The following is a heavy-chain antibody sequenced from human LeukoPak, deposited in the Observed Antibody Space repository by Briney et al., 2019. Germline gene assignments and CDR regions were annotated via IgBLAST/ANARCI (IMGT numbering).Heavy chain of an antibody. CDR3: AKLVTGTNNYFDY. V-gene: IGHV3-30*18. J-gene: IGHJ4*02. Sequence: PGGSLRLSCAASGFTFSSYAMSWVRQAPGKGLEWVAVISYDGSNKSYADSVKGRFTISRGNSKNTLYLQMNTLRAEDTAVYYCAKLVTGTNNYFDYWGQGTLVTVSS. CDR2: ISYDGSNK. CDR1: GFTFSSYA. D-gene: IGHD2-8*01.